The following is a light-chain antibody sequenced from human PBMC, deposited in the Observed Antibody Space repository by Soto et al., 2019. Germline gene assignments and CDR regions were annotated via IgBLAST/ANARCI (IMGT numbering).Light chain of an antibody. CDR3: SSYTSSSTLYV. J-gene: IGLJ1*01. CDR1: SSDVGYYNY. CDR2: EVS. Sequence: QSVLTQPASVSGSPGQSITISCTGTSSDVGYYNYVYWYQQHPGKAPKLIIYEVSNRPSGVSNRFSGSKSGNTASLTISGLQAEDQADYYCSSYTSSSTLYVFGSGTTVTVL. V-gene: IGLV2-14*01.